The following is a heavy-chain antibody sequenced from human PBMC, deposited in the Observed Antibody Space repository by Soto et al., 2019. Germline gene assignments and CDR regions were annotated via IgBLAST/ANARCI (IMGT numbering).Heavy chain of an antibody. V-gene: IGHV3-33*01. Sequence: GESLKISCAASGFTFSSYGMHWVRQAPGKGLEWVAVIWYDGSNKYYADSVKGRFTISRDNSKNTLYLQMNSLRAEDTAVYYCARDSRGTPLPSVAGTDYWGQGTLVTAPS. CDR3: ARDSRGTPLPSVAGTDY. CDR1: GFTFSSYG. J-gene: IGHJ4*02. D-gene: IGHD6-19*01. CDR2: IWYDGSNK.